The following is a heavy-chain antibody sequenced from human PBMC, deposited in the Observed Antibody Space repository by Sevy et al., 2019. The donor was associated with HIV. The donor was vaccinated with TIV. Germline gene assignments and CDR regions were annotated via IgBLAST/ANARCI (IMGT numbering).Heavy chain of an antibody. J-gene: IGHJ4*02. D-gene: IGHD6-19*01. Sequence: AGGSLRLSGAASGFTVSRNYMSWVRQAPGKGLEWVSVIYSDGKTFYADSVQDRFTISRDNSKNTLYLQMNSLRAEDTAVYYCAGWSSAWTLFDYWGQGTLVTVSS. CDR2: IYSDGKT. V-gene: IGHV3-66*01. CDR1: GFTVSRNY. CDR3: AGWSSAWTLFDY.